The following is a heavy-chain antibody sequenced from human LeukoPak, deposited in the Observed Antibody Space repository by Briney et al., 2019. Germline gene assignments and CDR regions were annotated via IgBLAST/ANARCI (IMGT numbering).Heavy chain of an antibody. J-gene: IGHJ4*02. CDR3: ARAVGRIFDY. Sequence: SETLSLTCAVSGGSISSGGYSWSWIRQPPGKGLEWIGYIYHSGSTNYNPSLKSRVTISVDTSKNQFSLKLSSVTAADTAVYYCARAVGRIFDYWGQGTLVTVSS. CDR2: IYHSGST. D-gene: IGHD2-21*01. CDR1: GGSISSGGYS. V-gene: IGHV4-30-2*01.